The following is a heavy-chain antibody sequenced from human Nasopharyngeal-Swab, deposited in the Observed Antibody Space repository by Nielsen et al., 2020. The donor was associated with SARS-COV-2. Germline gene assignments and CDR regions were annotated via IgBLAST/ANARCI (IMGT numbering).Heavy chain of an antibody. CDR2: ISAYNGNT. CDR1: GYTFTSYG. J-gene: IGHJ4*02. V-gene: IGHV1-18*01. Sequence: ASVKVSCKASGYTFTSYGISWVRQAPGQGLEWMGWISAYNGNTNYAQKLQGRVTMTTDTSTSTAYMELRSLRSDDTAVYYCARVDEGSGWQYYFDYWGQGTLVTVSS. CDR3: ARVDEGSGWQYYFDY. D-gene: IGHD6-19*01.